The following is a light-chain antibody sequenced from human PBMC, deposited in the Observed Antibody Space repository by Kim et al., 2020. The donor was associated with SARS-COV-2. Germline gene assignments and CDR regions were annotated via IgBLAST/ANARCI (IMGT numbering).Light chain of an antibody. CDR1: QDIRND. J-gene: IGKJ5*01. Sequence: DIQMTQSPSSLSASVGDRVTITCRASQDIRNDLGWYQQNPGRAPKRLIYGASSLQSGVPSRFSGSGSGTEFTLTISSLQPEDFATYFCLQHNTYPITNGQGTRLEIK. V-gene: IGKV1-17*01. CDR2: GAS. CDR3: LQHNTYPIT.